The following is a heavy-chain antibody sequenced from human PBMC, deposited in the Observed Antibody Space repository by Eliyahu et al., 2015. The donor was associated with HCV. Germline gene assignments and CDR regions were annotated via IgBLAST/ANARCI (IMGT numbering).Heavy chain of an antibody. CDR1: SSYG. D-gene: IGHD2-15*01. Sequence: SSYGMHWVRQAPGKGLEWVAVIWYDGSNKYYADSVKGRFTISRDNSKNTLYLQMNSLRAEDTAVYYCARVSRDSGYYYYGMDVWGQGTTVTVSS. CDR3: ARVSRDSGYYYYGMDV. CDR2: IWYDGSNK. V-gene: IGHV3-33*01. J-gene: IGHJ6*02.